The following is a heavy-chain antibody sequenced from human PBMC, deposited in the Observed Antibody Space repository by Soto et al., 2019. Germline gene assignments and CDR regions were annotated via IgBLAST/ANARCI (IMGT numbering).Heavy chain of an antibody. V-gene: IGHV4-34*01. Sequence: QVQLQQWGAGLLRPSETLSLTCAVYGVSFRDFYWSWLRQTPEKGLEWIGEINHSGDTKYNPSLESRVTISVDTSKNQFSLKVNFVTPADTAVYYCARTGGMDVWGPGATVTVSS. CDR3: ARTGGMDV. J-gene: IGHJ6*02. CDR2: INHSGDT. CDR1: GVSFRDFY.